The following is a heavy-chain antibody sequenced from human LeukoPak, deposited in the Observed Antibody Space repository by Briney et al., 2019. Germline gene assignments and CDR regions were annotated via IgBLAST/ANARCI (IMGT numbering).Heavy chain of an antibody. Sequence: ASVTVSFTASGYRFTGYYMHWVRQAPAQRIERMGCINLNSGGTNYAQKFHGKVTMPRDPSISTAYMELSRLRSDDTAVYYCARRPDYSRGVYYYYMDVWGKGTTVTVSS. D-gene: IGHD2-15*01. CDR3: ARRPDYSRGVYYYYMDV. J-gene: IGHJ6*03. V-gene: IGHV1-2*02. CDR1: GYRFTGYY. CDR2: INLNSGGT.